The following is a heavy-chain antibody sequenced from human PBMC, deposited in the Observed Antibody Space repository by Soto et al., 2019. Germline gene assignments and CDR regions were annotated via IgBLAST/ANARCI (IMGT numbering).Heavy chain of an antibody. Sequence: SVQVSFKASGGTFMRYAISWVRQAPGQGLEWMGGIIPIFGTANYAQKFQGRVTITADESTSTAYMELSSLRSEDTAVYYCARGSSSGWYKIDYWGQGTLVTVSS. CDR1: GGTFMRYA. CDR3: ARGSSSGWYKIDY. CDR2: IIPIFGTA. J-gene: IGHJ4*02. D-gene: IGHD6-19*01. V-gene: IGHV1-69*13.